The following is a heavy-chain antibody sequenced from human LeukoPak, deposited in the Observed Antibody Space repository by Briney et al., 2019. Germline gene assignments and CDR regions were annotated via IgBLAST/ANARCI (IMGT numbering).Heavy chain of an antibody. D-gene: IGHD5-18*01. CDR3: ARVGGIQLWSLEQPFDY. V-gene: IGHV1-69*06. J-gene: IGHJ4*02. CDR2: IIPIFGTA. CDR1: GGTFSSYA. Sequence: ASVKVSCKASGGTFSSYAVSWVRQAPGQGLEWMGGIIPIFGTANYAQKFQGRVTITADKSTSTAYMELSSLRSEDTAVYYCARVGGIQLWSLEQPFDYWGQGTLVTVSS.